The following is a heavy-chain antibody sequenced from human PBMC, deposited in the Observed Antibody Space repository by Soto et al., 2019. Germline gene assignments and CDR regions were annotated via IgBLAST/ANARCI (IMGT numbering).Heavy chain of an antibody. J-gene: IGHJ4*02. V-gene: IGHV4-30-2*01. CDR3: ARRYGYSFDY. CDR2: IYHSGST. Sequence: PSETLSLTCAVSGGSISSGGYSWSWIRQPPGKGLEWIGYIYHSGSTYYNPSLKSRVTISVDRSKNQFSLKLGSVTAADTAVYYCARRYGYSFDYWGQGTLVTVSS. D-gene: IGHD1-1*01. CDR1: GGSISSGGYS.